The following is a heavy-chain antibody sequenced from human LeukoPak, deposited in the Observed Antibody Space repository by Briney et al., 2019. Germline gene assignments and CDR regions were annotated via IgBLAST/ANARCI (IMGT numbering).Heavy chain of an antibody. CDR3: ARRSDHSFDY. Sequence: GESLKISCKASGYTFTSYWIGWVRQMPGKGLEWMGIIYPGDSDTRYTPSFQGQVTISADKSIGTAYLQWSSLKASDTAMYYCARRSDHSFDYWGQGTLVTVSS. V-gene: IGHV5-51*01. J-gene: IGHJ4*02. CDR2: IYPGDSDT. D-gene: IGHD4-11*01. CDR1: GYTFTSYW.